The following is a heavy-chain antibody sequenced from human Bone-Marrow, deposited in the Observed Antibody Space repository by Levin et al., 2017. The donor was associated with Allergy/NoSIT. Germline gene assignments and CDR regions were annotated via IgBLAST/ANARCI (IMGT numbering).Heavy chain of an antibody. D-gene: IGHD3-16*01. V-gene: IGHV3-9*01. Sequence: GGSLRLSCAASGFTFGDYAMHWVRQVPGRGLEWVSSISWKSDTLDYADSVKGRFTISRDNAKNSLYLQMTSLRTDDTAFYYCARERNLEPGDIPVDYWGQGTLVTVSS. CDR2: ISWKSDTL. CDR1: GFTFGDYA. CDR3: ARERNLEPGDIPVDY. J-gene: IGHJ4*02.